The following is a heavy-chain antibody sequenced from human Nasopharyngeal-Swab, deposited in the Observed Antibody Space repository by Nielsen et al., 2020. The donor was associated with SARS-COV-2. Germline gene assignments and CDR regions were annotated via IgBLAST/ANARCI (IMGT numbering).Heavy chain of an antibody. CDR3: AKDSGAGFCDGGSCFPTNH. J-gene: IGHJ5*02. CDR1: GFTFDHYA. CDR2: MSGTGDNT. V-gene: IGHV3-23*01. Sequence: GESLKISCTASGFTFDHYAMNWVRQAPGKGLEWVSGMSGTGDNTYYADSVKGRFTISRDSSKNTLYLQMNSLRAEDTAVYYCAKDSGAGFCDGGSCFPTNHWGQGTLVTVSS. D-gene: IGHD2-15*01.